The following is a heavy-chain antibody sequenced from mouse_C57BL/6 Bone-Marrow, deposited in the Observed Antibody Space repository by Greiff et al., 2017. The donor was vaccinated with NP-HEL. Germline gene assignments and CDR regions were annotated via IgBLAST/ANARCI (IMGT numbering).Heavy chain of an antibody. J-gene: IGHJ4*01. CDR2: IYPRDGST. V-gene: IGHV1-85*01. CDR1: GYTFTSYD. CDR3: ARLRYGSSPHYYAMDY. Sequence: QVQLQQSGPELVKPGASVKLSCKASGYTFTSYDINWVKQRPGQGLEWIGWIYPRDGSTKYNEKFKGKATLTVDTSSSTAYMELHSLTSEDSAVYFCARLRYGSSPHYYAMDYWGQGTSVTVSS. D-gene: IGHD1-1*01.